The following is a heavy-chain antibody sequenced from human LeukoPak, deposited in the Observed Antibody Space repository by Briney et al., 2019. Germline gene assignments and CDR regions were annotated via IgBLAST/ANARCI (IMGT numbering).Heavy chain of an antibody. V-gene: IGHV1-8*03. D-gene: IGHD4-17*01. CDR1: GYTFTSYD. CDR3: ARTKKGYGDYPPFDY. J-gene: IGHJ4*02. Sequence: ASVKVSCKASGYTFTSYDINWVRQATGQGLEWMGWMNPNSGNTGYAQKFQGRVTITRNTSISTAYMELSSLRSEDTAVYYCARTKKGYGDYPPFDYWGQGTLVTVSS. CDR2: MNPNSGNT.